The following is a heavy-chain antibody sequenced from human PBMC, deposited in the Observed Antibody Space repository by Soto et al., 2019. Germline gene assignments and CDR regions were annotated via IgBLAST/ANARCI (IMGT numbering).Heavy chain of an antibody. CDR1: GFTHINYA. CDR3: AKDRQLESYYFYGMDV. V-gene: IGHV3-30*04. J-gene: IGHJ6*02. Sequence: LRLSCATSGFTHINYAMHWVRQAPGKGLEWVAVISYDGSNKNYADSVKGRFIISRDEPKNTLYLQMNSLRVEDTAVYYCAKDRQLESYYFYGMDVWGQGTTVTVSS. D-gene: IGHD6-6*01. CDR2: ISYDGSNK.